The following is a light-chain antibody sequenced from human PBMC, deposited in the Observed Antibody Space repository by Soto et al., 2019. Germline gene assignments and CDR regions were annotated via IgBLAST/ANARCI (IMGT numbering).Light chain of an antibody. J-gene: IGKJ5*01. CDR2: GAS. Sequence: EIVLTQSPGTLSLSPGERATLYCSSSQSVASTFLAWYQQKPGQAPRLLIYGASTRAAGIPARFSGSGSGTDFTLTISSLEPEDFAVYYCQQRSNWPPITFGQGTRLEI. CDR1: QSVASTF. V-gene: IGKV3-11*01. CDR3: QQRSNWPPIT.